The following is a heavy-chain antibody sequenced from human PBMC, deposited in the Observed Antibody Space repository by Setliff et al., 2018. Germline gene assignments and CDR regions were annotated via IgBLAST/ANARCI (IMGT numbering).Heavy chain of an antibody. Sequence: GESLKISCEVSGYSFTNYWIGWVRQTPGKGLEWMAIIYPADSDTRYNPSFQGQVTISADKSIGTAYLRMNALRAEDTGLYYCARDRGQVTVNNRYGFYYYGMDVWGQGTTVTVSS. D-gene: IGHD3-16*02. V-gene: IGHV5-51*01. CDR3: ARDRGQVTVNNRYGFYYYGMDV. CDR1: GYSFTNYW. CDR2: IYPADSDT. J-gene: IGHJ6*02.